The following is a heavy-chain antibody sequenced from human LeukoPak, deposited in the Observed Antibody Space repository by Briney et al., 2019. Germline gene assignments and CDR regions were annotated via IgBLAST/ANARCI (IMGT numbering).Heavy chain of an antibody. CDR3: AKEPTSYSSGWYFHH. CDR1: GFTFGRYG. V-gene: IGHV3-30*02. CDR2: IWYDGRNQ. Sequence: GGSLRLSCAASGFTFGRYGVHWVRQAPGKGLEWVAVIWYDGRNQYYADSVKGRFAISRDNSKNTLYLQMFSLRAEDTAVYYCAKEPTSYSSGWYFHHWGQGTLVTVSP. J-gene: IGHJ1*01. D-gene: IGHD6-25*01.